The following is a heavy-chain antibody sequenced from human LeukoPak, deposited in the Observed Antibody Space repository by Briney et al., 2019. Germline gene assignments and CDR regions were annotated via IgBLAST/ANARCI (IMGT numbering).Heavy chain of an antibody. J-gene: IGHJ6*03. CDR2: ISGSGGST. V-gene: IGHV3-23*01. Sequence: PGGSLRLSCAASGFTLSSYAMGWVRQAPGKGLEWVSAISGSGGSTYYADSVKGRFTISRDNSKNTLYLQMNSLRAEDTAVYFCAKRGQPGDYYYMDVWGKGTTVAVSS. CDR1: GFTLSSYA. D-gene: IGHD3-10*01. CDR3: AKRGQPGDYYYMDV.